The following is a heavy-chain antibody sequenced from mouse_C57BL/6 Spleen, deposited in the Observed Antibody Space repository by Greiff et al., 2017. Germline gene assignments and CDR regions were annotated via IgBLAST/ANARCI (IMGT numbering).Heavy chain of an antibody. J-gene: IGHJ3*01. CDR2: IWGDGST. CDR1: GFSLTSYG. Sequence: VTLMESGPGLVAPSQSLSITCTVSGFSLTSYGVSWVRQPPGKGLEWLGVIWGDGSTDYHSALIYRMSIGKDNSKSQVFLKLNSVQTDDTATYYCARIYGGSYEGWFAYWGQGTLVTVSA. V-gene: IGHV2-3*01. D-gene: IGHD1-1*01. CDR3: ARIYGGSYEGWFAY.